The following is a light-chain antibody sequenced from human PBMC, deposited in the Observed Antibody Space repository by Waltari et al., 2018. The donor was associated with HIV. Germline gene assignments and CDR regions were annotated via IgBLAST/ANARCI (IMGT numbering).Light chain of an antibody. J-gene: IGLJ2*01. CDR1: KMGGKY. Sequence: SYELTQPPSVSVSPGQTASITSSGNKMGGKYASWYQQKPGHSPVLVIYHDNKRPSGIPGRCSGSNSATTATLTIVGTQTMDEADYYCQAWGSAPGVFGGGTNLTVL. V-gene: IGLV3-1*01. CDR3: QAWGSAPGV. CDR2: HDN.